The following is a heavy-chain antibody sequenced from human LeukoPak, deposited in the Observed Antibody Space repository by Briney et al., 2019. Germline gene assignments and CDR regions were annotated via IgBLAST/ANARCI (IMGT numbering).Heavy chain of an antibody. J-gene: IGHJ3*01. D-gene: IGHD1-14*01. CDR2: ISGSGGST. CDR3: AKVPTGQVGV. Sequence: PGGSLRLSCAASGFTFSSYAMSCVRQAPGKGLEWVSTISGSGGSTYYADSVKGRFTISRDNSKSTLYLQMNSIRAEDTAVYYCAKVPTGQVGVWGQGTMVTVSS. CDR1: GFTFSSYA. V-gene: IGHV3-23*01.